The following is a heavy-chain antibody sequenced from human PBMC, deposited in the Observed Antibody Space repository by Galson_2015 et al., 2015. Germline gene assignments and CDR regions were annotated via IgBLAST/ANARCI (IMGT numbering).Heavy chain of an antibody. V-gene: IGHV4-59*01. Sequence: ETLSLTCTVSGGSISTYYWSWIRQPPGKGLEWIGYVDYIGSTNYNPSLKSRVTIRVDRSKNQFTLKLNSVTAADTAVYYCAGDRHSGGWFTAFDVWGQGTTVTVSS. CDR1: GGSISTYY. CDR3: AGDRHSGGWFTAFDV. D-gene: IGHD6-19*01. J-gene: IGHJ3*01. CDR2: VDYIGST.